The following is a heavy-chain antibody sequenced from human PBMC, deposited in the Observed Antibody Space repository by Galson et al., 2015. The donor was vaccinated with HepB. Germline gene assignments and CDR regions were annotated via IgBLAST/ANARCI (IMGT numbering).Heavy chain of an antibody. Sequence: PRLSCAASGFTFSTYSLNWVRQAPGKGLEWVSAVSSSSIYKYYADSVKGRFTISRDNAKSSLYVQMNNLRVGDTAVYYCARGRGDIGGYYAFDYWGKGALVTVSS. D-gene: IGHD3-22*01. J-gene: IGHJ4*02. CDR2: VSSSSIYK. CDR3: ARGRGDIGGYYAFDY. V-gene: IGHV3-21*06. CDR1: GFTFSTYS.